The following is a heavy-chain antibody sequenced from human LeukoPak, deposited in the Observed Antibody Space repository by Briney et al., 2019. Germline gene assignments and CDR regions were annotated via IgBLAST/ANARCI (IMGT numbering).Heavy chain of an antibody. CDR1: GYTFTSYG. D-gene: IGHD3-10*01. CDR2: ISAYNGNT. J-gene: IGHJ4*02. Sequence: ASVKVSCKASGYTFTSYGISWVRQAPGQGLEWMGWISAYNGNTNYAQKLQGRVTMTTDTSTSTAYMELRSLRSDDTAVYCCAREGYYGSGSAYYFDYWGQGTLVTVSS. V-gene: IGHV1-18*01. CDR3: AREGYYGSGSAYYFDY.